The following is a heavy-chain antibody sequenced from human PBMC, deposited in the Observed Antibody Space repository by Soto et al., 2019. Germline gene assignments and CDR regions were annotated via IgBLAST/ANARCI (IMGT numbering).Heavy chain of an antibody. CDR3: ARFDSSGGYYYYGMDV. J-gene: IGHJ6*02. D-gene: IGHD3-22*01. CDR2: IYYSGST. Sequence: SVTLSLTCTVSGGIISSYYWSWIRKPPGKGLEWIGYIYYSGSTNYNPSLKSRVTISVDTSKNQFSLKLSSVTAADTAVYYCARFDSSGGYYYYGMDVWGQGTTVTVSS. V-gene: IGHV4-59*12. CDR1: GGIISSYY.